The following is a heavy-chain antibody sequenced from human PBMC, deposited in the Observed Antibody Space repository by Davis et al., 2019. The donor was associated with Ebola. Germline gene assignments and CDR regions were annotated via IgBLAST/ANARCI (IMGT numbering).Heavy chain of an antibody. J-gene: IGHJ3*02. CDR1: GFTFSSYW. CDR3: AREGTIFGVVSDAFDI. D-gene: IGHD3-3*01. Sequence: PGGSLRLSCAASGFTFSSYWMHWVRQAPGKGLVWVSRINSDGSSTSYADSVKGRFTISRDNAKNTLYLQMNSLRAEDTAVYYCAREGTIFGVVSDAFDIWGQGTMVTVSS. V-gene: IGHV3-74*01. CDR2: INSDGSST.